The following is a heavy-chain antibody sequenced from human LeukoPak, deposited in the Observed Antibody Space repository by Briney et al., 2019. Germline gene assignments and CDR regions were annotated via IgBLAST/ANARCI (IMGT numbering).Heavy chain of an antibody. CDR2: FDPEDGET. CDR1: GYTLTELS. J-gene: IGHJ4*02. Sequence: ASVKVSCKVSGYTLTELSMHWVRQAPGKGLEWMGGFDPEDGETIYAQKFQGRVTMTEDTSTDTAYMELSSLRSEDTAVYYCATESLGRRIAVADPYYFDYWGQGTLVTVSS. CDR3: ATESLGRRIAVADPYYFDY. V-gene: IGHV1-24*01. D-gene: IGHD6-19*01.